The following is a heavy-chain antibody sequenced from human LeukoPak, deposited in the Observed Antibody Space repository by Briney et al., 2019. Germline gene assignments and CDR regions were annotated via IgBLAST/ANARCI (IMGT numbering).Heavy chain of an antibody. V-gene: IGHV1-2*02. CDR3: ARSRTSIAVAGTFDY. J-gene: IGHJ4*02. CDR1: GYTFTSYA. Sequence: GASVKVSCKASGYTFTSYAMNWVRQAPGQGLEWMGWINPNSGGTNYAQKFQGRVTMTRDTSISTAYMELSRLRSDDTAVYYCARSRTSIAVAGTFDYWGQGTLVTVSS. CDR2: INPNSGGT. D-gene: IGHD6-19*01.